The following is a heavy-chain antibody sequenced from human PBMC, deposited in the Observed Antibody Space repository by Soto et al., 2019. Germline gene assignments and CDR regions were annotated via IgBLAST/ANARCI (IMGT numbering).Heavy chain of an antibody. CDR1: GFTFSNND. Sequence: WGSLSLSCAAYGFTFSNNDRHWVRQAPGKGLEWVAVTWYDGSNKYHADSVKGRFTISRDNSKNSMYLQMKSLRAEDTAVYYGERALQMVTTHAFDIWGQGTTVTVSS. V-gene: IGHV3-33*08. CDR2: TWYDGSNK. D-gene: IGHD4-17*01. CDR3: ERALQMVTTHAFDI. J-gene: IGHJ3*02.